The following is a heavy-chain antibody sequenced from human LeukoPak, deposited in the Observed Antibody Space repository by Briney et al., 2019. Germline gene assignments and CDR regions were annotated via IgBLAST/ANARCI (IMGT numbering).Heavy chain of an antibody. CDR3: ARYRAFDI. J-gene: IGHJ3*02. CDR2: IYNSGNT. CDR1: GGSISGYY. Sequence: PSETLSLTCSVSGGSISGYYWSWIRQPPGEGLEWIGYIYNSGNTNYNPSLKSRVTISVDTSKNQFSLKLTSETAADTAVYYCARYRAFDIWGPGTLVTVSS. V-gene: IGHV4-59*01.